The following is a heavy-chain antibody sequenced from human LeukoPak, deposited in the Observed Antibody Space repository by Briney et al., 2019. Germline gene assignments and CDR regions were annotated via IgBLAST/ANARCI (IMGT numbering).Heavy chain of an antibody. J-gene: IGHJ6*02. CDR2: IYPGDSAN. V-gene: IGHV5-51*01. CDR3: ARHVSRGWYGMEV. CDR1: GSSFTSYW. D-gene: IGHD2-15*01. Sequence: GESRKISGKGSGSSFTSYWIGWVRQLPGKGLEGTGIIYPGDSANRYNPSCQGHVTISGDKYITTASLQWSSLKASDAAMYYCARHVSRGWYGMEVWGQGTTVTVS.